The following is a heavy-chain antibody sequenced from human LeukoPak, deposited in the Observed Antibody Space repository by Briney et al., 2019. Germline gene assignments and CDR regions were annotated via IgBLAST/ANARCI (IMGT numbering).Heavy chain of an antibody. J-gene: IGHJ4*02. CDR1: GFTFSTYA. CDR3: AREGTWIQLRVFDY. V-gene: IGHV3-23*01. CDR2: MSDTGGST. Sequence: GGSLRLSCAASGFTFSTYAMAWVRQAPGKGLEWVSSMSDTGGSTYYADSVKGRFTISRDNSKNTLYLHMNSLRAEDTAVYYCAREGTWIQLRVFDYWGQGTLVTVSS. D-gene: IGHD5-18*01.